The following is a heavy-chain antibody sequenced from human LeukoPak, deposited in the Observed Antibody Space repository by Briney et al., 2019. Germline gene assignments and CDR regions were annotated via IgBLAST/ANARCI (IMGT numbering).Heavy chain of an antibody. V-gene: IGHV1-2*02. D-gene: IGHD4-11*01. Sequence: ASVKVSCKTSGYTFTAYYMHWVRQAPGQGLEWMGWTKPSTGDTNYAQNFQGRVAMTRDTSITTAYMELSRLRSDDTAMYYCVATTYSDYVQFDYWGQGTLVTVSS. CDR1: GYTFTAYY. CDR3: VATTYSDYVQFDY. J-gene: IGHJ4*02. CDR2: TKPSTGDT.